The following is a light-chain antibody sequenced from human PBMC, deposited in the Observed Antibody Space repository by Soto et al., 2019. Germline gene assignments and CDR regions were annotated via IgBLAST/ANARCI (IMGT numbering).Light chain of an antibody. Sequence: EIVLTPSPGTLSLSPGERATLSCRASQSVSSSYLAWYQQKPGQAPMLLIYGASSRATGIPDRFSVSGSGTDLPLTISRLEAEDFAVYYCQQYGSSPLVTLGQGTRRQS. V-gene: IGKV3-20*01. J-gene: IGKJ5*01. CDR1: QSVSSSY. CDR2: GAS. CDR3: QQYGSSPLVT.